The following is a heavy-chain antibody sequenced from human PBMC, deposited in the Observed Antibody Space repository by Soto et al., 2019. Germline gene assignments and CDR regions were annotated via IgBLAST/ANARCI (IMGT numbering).Heavy chain of an antibody. Sequence: EVQLAESGGGLAQPGGSLRPSCAAPGFTLSGYAMVWVRQAPGKGLEYVSGIRSNGVGPYYGNFVQGRFTNSRDNSKNTVYLQMGSRRPEDMAVYYCARRARPDFYYMDVWGKGTTVTVSS. D-gene: IGHD6-6*01. CDR1: GFTLSGYA. CDR2: IRSNGVGP. CDR3: ARRARPDFYYMDV. V-gene: IGHV3-64*01. J-gene: IGHJ6*03.